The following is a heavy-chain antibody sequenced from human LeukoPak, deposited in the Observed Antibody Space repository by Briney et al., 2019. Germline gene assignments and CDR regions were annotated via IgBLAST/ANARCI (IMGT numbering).Heavy chain of an antibody. Sequence: PGGFLRLSCVASGFTFNSYTMNWVRQAPGKGLEWVSSISSTSTYIYYADSVKGRFTISRDNAKMSLYLQVNSLRAEDTAMYYCARGISGSWGQGTLVTVSS. CDR2: ISSTSTYI. D-gene: IGHD1-14*01. J-gene: IGHJ4*02. V-gene: IGHV3-21*01. CDR3: ARGISGS. CDR1: GFTFNSYT.